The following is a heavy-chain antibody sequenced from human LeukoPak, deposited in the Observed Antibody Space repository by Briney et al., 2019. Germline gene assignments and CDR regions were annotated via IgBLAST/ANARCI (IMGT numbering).Heavy chain of an antibody. Sequence: GGSLRLSCAASVFTFSSYAMSWVRQAPGRGLEWVSAISGSGGSTYYADSVKGRFTISRDNSKNTLYLQMNSLRGEDTAVYYCAKKGFGELVIDYWGQGTLVTVSS. J-gene: IGHJ4*02. CDR3: AKKGFGELVIDY. CDR2: ISGSGGST. D-gene: IGHD3-10*01. CDR1: VFTFSSYA. V-gene: IGHV3-23*01.